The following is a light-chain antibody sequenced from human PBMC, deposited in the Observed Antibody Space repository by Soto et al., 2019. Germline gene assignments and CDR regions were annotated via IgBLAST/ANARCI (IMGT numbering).Light chain of an antibody. J-gene: IGLJ2*01. V-gene: IGLV4-69*01. CDR1: SGHSSYA. CDR2: VNSDGSH. CDR3: QTWGTGIRV. Sequence: QLVLTQSPSASASLGASVKLTCTLSSGHSSYAIAWHQQQPEKGPRYLMKVNSDGSHSKGDGIPDRFSGSSSGAERYLTISRLQSEDEDDYYCQTWGTGIRVFGGGTKLTVL.